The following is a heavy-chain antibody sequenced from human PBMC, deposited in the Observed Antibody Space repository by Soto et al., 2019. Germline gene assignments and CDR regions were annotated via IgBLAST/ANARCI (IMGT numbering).Heavy chain of an antibody. V-gene: IGHV3-23*01. CDR1: GFTFSSYA. CDR3: AKDPTPNNYYDSSGYYFRNYYFDY. Sequence: EVQLLESGGCLVQPGGSLRLSCAGSGFTFSSYAMSWVRQAPGKGLEWVSAISGSGGSTYYADSVKGRFTISRDNSKNTLYLQMNSLRAEDTAVYYCAKDPTPNNYYDSSGYYFRNYYFDYWGQGTLVTVSS. D-gene: IGHD3-22*01. CDR2: ISGSGGST. J-gene: IGHJ4*02.